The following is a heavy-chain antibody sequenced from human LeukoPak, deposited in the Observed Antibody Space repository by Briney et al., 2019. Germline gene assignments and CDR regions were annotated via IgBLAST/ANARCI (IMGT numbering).Heavy chain of an antibody. CDR1: GGSISNYY. CDR3: ARHFFVGSEDAFDI. J-gene: IGHJ3*02. V-gene: IGHV4-59*08. D-gene: IGHD6-25*01. CDR2: IYYSGSP. Sequence: PSETLSFTCTVSGGSISNYYWSWIRQPPGKGLEWIGYIYYSGSPSYSPSLKSRVTISVDTSKNQFSLKVTSVTAADTAVYYCARHFFVGSEDAFDIWGQGTMVTVSS.